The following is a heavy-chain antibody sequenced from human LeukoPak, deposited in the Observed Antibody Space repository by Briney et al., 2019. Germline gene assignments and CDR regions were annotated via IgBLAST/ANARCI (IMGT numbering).Heavy chain of an antibody. CDR2: ISYDGNNK. J-gene: IGHJ5*02. D-gene: IGHD6-19*01. V-gene: IGHV3-30*03. CDR1: GFTFSSYG. Sequence: PGGSLRLSCAASGFTFSSYGMHWVRQAPGKGREWVAVISYDGNNKYYAESVKGRFTISRDNSKNTLYLQMNSLRADDTAVYYCARVRYSNGVFDPWGQGPLVTVSS. CDR3: ARVRYSNGVFDP.